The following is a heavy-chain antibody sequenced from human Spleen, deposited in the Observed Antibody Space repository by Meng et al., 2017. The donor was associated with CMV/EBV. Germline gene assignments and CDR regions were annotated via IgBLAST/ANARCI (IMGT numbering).Heavy chain of an antibody. Sequence: ASVKVSCKASGYTFTSYDINWVRQATGQGLEWMGWMNPNSGNTGYAQKFQGRVTMTRNTSISTAYMELSSLRSEDTAVYYCARDIVVVPAAIRLYYYYGMDVWGQGTTVTVSS. CDR3: ARDIVVVPAAIRLYYYYGMDV. CDR1: GYTFTSYD. J-gene: IGHJ6*02. V-gene: IGHV1-8*01. CDR2: MNPNSGNT. D-gene: IGHD2-2*01.